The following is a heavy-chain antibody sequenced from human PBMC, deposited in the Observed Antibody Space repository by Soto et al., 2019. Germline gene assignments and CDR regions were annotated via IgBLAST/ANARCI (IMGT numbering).Heavy chain of an antibody. V-gene: IGHV3-53*01. D-gene: IGHD3-10*01. CDR2: IYSGGST. J-gene: IGHJ4*02. CDR3: ARHITMDPLLVY. CDR1: GFTVSSNY. Sequence: EVQLVESGGGLIQPGGSLRLSCAASGFTVSSNYMSWVRQAPGKGLEWVSVIYSGGSTYYADSVKGRFIISRDNSKNTLYLQMNSLRAEDTAVYYCARHITMDPLLVYWGQGTLVTVSS.